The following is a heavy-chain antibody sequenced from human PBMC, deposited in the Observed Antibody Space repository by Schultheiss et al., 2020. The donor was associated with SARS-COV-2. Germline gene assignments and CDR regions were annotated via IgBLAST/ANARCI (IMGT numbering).Heavy chain of an antibody. CDR2: ISSRSSTI. Sequence: GESLKISCAASGFTFSSYTMNWVRQAPGKGLEWVSYISSRSSTIYYADSVKGRFTISRDNAKNSLYLEMNSLRGEDSAVYYCARHLGYCSGGSCYDTVSYYYYYYMDVWGKGTTVTVSS. D-gene: IGHD2-15*01. J-gene: IGHJ6*03. V-gene: IGHV3-48*01. CDR3: ARHLGYCSGGSCYDTVSYYYYYYMDV. CDR1: GFTFSSYT.